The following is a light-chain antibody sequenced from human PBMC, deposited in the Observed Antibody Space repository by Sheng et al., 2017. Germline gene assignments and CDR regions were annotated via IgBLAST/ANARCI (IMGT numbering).Light chain of an antibody. CDR2: KVS. J-gene: IGKJ2*03. CDR3: MQGTHWPPS. Sequence: VMLTQSPLSLPVTLGQPASISCRSSHSLIYSDGHSYLNWFQQRPGHSPRRLIYKVSYRDSGVPDRISGSGSGTNFTLKIGRVEADDVGLYFCMQGTHWPPSFGRGTKLEIK. V-gene: IGKV2-30*01. CDR1: HSLIYSDGHSY.